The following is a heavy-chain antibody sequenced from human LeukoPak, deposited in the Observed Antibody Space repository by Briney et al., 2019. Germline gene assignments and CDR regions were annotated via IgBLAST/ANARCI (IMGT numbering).Heavy chain of an antibody. CDR1: GGSISSYF. CDR2: IHASGTT. J-gene: IGHJ5*02. CDR3: ARAGWGGDSWSGPTINWVDP. Sequence: PSETLSLTCNVSGGSISSYFWTWIRQPAGKGLEWIGRIHASGTTNYNSSLKSRVSMSVDTSKNQFSLQLRSVTAADTAVYYCARAGWGGDSWSGPTINWVDPWGQGTLITVSS. D-gene: IGHD3-3*01. V-gene: IGHV4-4*07.